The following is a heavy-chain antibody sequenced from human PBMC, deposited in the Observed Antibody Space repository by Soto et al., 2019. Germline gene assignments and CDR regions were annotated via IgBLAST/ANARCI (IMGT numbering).Heavy chain of an antibody. CDR2: IYYSGIT. V-gene: IGHV4-39*01. CDR3: ARHRKYYDILTGYYIPSHMDV. CDR1: GASISDSSYF. D-gene: IGHD3-9*01. J-gene: IGHJ6*02. Sequence: ETLSLTCTVSGASISDSSYFWGWIRQPPGKGLECIGTIYYSGITHYNPSLKSRVTISVDTSKNQFSLKLSSVTAADTAVYYCARHRKYYDILTGYYIPSHMDVWGQGTTVTVSS.